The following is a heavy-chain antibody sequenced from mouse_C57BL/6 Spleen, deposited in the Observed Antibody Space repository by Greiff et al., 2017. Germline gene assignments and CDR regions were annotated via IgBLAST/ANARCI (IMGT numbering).Heavy chain of an antibody. CDR3: ARDGDSSGYDY. D-gene: IGHD3-2*02. V-gene: IGHV5-4*01. CDR1: GFTFSSYA. CDR2: ISDGGSYT. J-gene: IGHJ2*01. Sequence: EVHLVESGGGLVKPGGSLKLSCAASGFTFSSYAMSWVRQTPEKRLEWVATISDGGSYTYYPDNVKGRFTISRDKAKNNLYLQMSHLKSEDTAMYYCARDGDSSGYDYWGQGTTLTVSS.